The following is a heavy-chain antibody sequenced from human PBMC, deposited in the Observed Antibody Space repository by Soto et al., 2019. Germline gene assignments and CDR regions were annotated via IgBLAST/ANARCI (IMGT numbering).Heavy chain of an antibody. Sequence: EVQLVESGGGLVQPGGSLRLSCAASGFTVSNNYRRWVRQAPGQGLEWVSLIYSGGATYYADSVKGRFTISRDNSKNTLYLQMNSLRAEDTAVYYCASDGTYNWVGGQGILVTVSS. CDR1: GFTVSNNY. J-gene: IGHJ4*02. V-gene: IGHV3-66*01. D-gene: IGHD1-1*01. CDR2: IYSGGAT. CDR3: ASDGTYNWV.